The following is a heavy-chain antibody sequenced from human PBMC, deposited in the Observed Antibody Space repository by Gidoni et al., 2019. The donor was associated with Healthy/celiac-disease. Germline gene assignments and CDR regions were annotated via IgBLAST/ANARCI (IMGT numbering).Heavy chain of an antibody. Sequence: EVQLVESGGGLIQPGGSLRLSCAASGFTVSRHYMGWFRQAPGKGLELVSVIYSGGSTYYADSVKGRFTISRDNSKNTLYLQMNSLRAEDTAVYYCARGYCSSTSCYFYGMDVWGQGTTVTVSS. V-gene: IGHV3-53*01. CDR2: IYSGGST. D-gene: IGHD2-2*01. J-gene: IGHJ6*02. CDR3: ARGYCSSTSCYFYGMDV. CDR1: GFTVSRHY.